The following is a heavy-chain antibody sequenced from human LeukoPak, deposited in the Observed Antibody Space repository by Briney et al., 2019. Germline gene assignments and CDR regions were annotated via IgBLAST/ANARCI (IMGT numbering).Heavy chain of an antibody. V-gene: IGHV3-49*04. CDR2: IRSTIYGGTT. CDR3: TRDYPASFDV. CDR1: GFNFGDFA. Sequence: PGRSLRLSCTVSGFNFGDFAMSWVRQAPGKGLEWLGFIRSTIYGGTTDYAASVKGRSTISRDDSKSIAYLQMNSLKTEDTAMYYCTRDYPASFDVWGQGTLVTVSS. J-gene: IGHJ3*01.